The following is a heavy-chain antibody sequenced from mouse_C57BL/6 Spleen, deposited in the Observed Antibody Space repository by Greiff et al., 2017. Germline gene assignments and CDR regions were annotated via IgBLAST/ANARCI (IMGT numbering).Heavy chain of an antibody. CDR1: GYTFTSYW. J-gene: IGHJ2*01. D-gene: IGHD1-1*01. Sequence: QVQLQQPGTELVKPGASVKLSCKASGYTFTSYWMHWVKQRPGQGLEWIGNINPSNGGTNYNEKFKNKATLTVDKSSSTAYMQLSSLTSDDSAVYYSARALITTLVALCYRGQGTTLTVSS. V-gene: IGHV1-53*01. CDR2: INPSNGGT. CDR3: ARALITTLVALCY.